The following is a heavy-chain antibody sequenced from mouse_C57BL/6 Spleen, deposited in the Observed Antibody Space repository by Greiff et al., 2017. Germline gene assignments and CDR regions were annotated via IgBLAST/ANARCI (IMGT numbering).Heavy chain of an antibody. CDR2: ISYDGSN. V-gene: IGHV3-6*01. CDR3: ARELIYYYGSSYPYYAMDY. CDR1: GYSITSGYY. D-gene: IGHD1-1*01. J-gene: IGHJ4*01. Sequence: ESGPGLVKPSQSLSLTCSVTGYSITSGYYWNWIRQFPGNKLEWMGYISYDGSNNYNPSLKNRISITRDTSKNQFFLKLNSVTTEDTATYYCARELIYYYGSSYPYYAMDYWGQGTSVTVSS.